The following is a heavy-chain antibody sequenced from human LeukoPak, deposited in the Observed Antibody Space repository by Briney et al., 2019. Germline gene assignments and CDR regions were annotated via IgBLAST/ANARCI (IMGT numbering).Heavy chain of an antibody. CDR3: ARTARSRDWFDP. Sequence: SGTLSLTCSVSGGSISDSIVSHYWSWIRQPPGKGREWIGYIYFNGRTNYSPSLKSRVTLSVDTSKNQFSIKLISVTAANTAVYYCARTARSRDWFDPWGQGSLVTVSS. CDR1: GGSISDSIVSHY. CDR2: IYFNGRT. V-gene: IGHV4-61*01. J-gene: IGHJ5*02. D-gene: IGHD2-21*02.